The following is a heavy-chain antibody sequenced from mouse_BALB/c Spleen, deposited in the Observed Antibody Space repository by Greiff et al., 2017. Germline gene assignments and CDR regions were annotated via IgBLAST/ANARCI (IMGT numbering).Heavy chain of an antibody. D-gene: IGHD2-4*01. J-gene: IGHJ2*01. CDR2: ISHLAYSI. CDR1: GFTFSDYG. CDR3: ARGGLYYDYDFDY. V-gene: IGHV5-15*02. Sequence: EVQLVESGGGLVQPGGSRKLSCAASGFTFSDYGMAWVRQAPGKGPEWVAFISHLAYSIYYADTVTGRFTISRENAKNTLYLEMISLRSDDTAMYDCARGGLYYDYDFDYWGQGTTLTVSS.